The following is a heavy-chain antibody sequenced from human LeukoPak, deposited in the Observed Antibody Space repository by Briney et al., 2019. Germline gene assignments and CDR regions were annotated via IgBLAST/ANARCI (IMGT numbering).Heavy chain of an antibody. J-gene: IGHJ3*02. CDR1: GFTVSSNY. V-gene: IGHV3-66*01. Sequence: GGSLRLSRAASGFTVSSNYMSWVRQAPGKGLEWVSVIYSGGSTYYADSVKGRFTISRDNSKNTLYLQMNSLRAEDTAVYYCARVVAAAGHSIWGQGTMVTVSS. D-gene: IGHD6-13*01. CDR2: IYSGGST. CDR3: ARVVAAAGHSI.